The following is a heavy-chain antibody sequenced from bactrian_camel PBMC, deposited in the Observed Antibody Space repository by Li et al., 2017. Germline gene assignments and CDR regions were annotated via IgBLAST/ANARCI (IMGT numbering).Heavy chain of an antibody. CDR3: AADSVNLQLSRFYTY. CDR2: LWIGGATT. Sequence: HVQLVESGGGSVQPGGSLTLSCAAGRYTYKRNCMGWFRQRPGKDREGLAVLWIGGATTTYADSVKDRFIISKDDAKNTLYLQMNSLKPEDTAIYYCAADSVNLQLSRFYTYWGQGTQVTVS. CDR1: RYTYKRNC. J-gene: IGHJ4*01. D-gene: IGHD2*01. V-gene: IGHV3S1*01.